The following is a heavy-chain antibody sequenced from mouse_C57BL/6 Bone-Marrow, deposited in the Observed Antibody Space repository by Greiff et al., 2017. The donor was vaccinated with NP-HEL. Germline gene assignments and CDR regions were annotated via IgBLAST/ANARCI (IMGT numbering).Heavy chain of an antibody. CDR2: IDPSDSYT. D-gene: IGHD1-1*01. V-gene: IGHV1-59*01. CDR3: ARGNLTTVVADY. J-gene: IGHJ2*01. Sequence: QVQLQQPGAELVRPGTSVKLSCKASGYTFTSYWMHWVKQRPGQGLEWIGVIDPSDSYTNYNQKLKGKATLTVDTSSSTAYMQLSSLTSEDSAVYYCARGNLTTVVADYWGQGTTLTVSS. CDR1: GYTFTSYW.